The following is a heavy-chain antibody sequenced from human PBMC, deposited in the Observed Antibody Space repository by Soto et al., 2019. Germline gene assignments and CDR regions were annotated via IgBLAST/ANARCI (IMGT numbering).Heavy chain of an antibody. Sequence: SETLSLTCTVSGGSISSGGYYWSWIRQPPGKGLEWIGEINHSGSTNYNPSLKSRVTISVDTSKNQFSLKLSSVTTADTAVYYCARDHQLLWFGELLAYYYGMDVWGQGTTVTVSS. CDR2: INHSGST. CDR1: GGSISSGGYY. J-gene: IGHJ6*02. CDR3: ARDHQLLWFGELLAYYYGMDV. V-gene: IGHV4-39*07. D-gene: IGHD3-10*01.